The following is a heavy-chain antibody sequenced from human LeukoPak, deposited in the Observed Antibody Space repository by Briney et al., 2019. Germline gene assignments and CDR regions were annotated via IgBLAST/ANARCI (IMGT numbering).Heavy chain of an antibody. CDR2: INHSGST. CDR1: GGSFSGYY. CDR3: ARGRWYTSWFDP. V-gene: IGHV4-34*01. J-gene: IGHJ5*02. D-gene: IGHD2-15*01. Sequence: PSETLSLTCAVYGGSFSGYYWSWIRQPPGKGLEWIGEINHSGSTNYNPSLKSRVTISVDTSKNHFSLRLSSVTAADTAVYYCARGRWYTSWFDPWGHGTLVIVSS.